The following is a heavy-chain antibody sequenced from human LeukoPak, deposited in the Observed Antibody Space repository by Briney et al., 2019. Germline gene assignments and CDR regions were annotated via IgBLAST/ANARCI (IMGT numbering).Heavy chain of an antibody. J-gene: IGHJ4*02. CDR1: GGSFSGYY. CDR2: INHSGST. V-gene: IGHV4-34*01. Sequence: PSETPSLTCAVYGGSFSGYYWSWIRQPPGKGLEWIGEINHSGSTNYNPSLKSRVTISVDTSKNQFSLKLSSVTAANTAVYYCARGRDSNQPFDYWGQGTLVTVSS. D-gene: IGHD6-13*01. CDR3: ARGRDSNQPFDY.